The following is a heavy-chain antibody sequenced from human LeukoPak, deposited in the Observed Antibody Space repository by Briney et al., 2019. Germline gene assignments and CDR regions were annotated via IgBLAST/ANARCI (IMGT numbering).Heavy chain of an antibody. V-gene: IGHV1-69*05. D-gene: IGHD1-1*01. CDR3: ARSNWNDGYYFDY. J-gene: IGHJ4*02. CDR2: IIPIFGTA. CDR1: GGTFSSYA. Sequence: GASVKVSCKASGGTFSSYAISWVRQAPGQGLEWMGRIIPIFGTANYAQKFQGRVTITTDESTSTAYMELSSLRSEDTAVYYCARSNWNDGYYFDYWGQGTLVTVSS.